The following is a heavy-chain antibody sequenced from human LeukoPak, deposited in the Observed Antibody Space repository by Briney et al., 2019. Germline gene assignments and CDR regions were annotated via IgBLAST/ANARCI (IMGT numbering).Heavy chain of an antibody. D-gene: IGHD2-15*01. CDR1: GYTFTSYD. V-gene: IGHV1-8*01. Sequence: GASVKVSCKASGYTFTSYDINWVRQATGQGLEWMGWVNPNSGHTGYAQKFQGRVTMTRNTSISTAYMELSSLRSEDTVVYYCARGAPGSYCSGGSCPYFDYWGQGTLVSVSS. CDR2: VNPNSGHT. J-gene: IGHJ4*02. CDR3: ARGAPGSYCSGGSCPYFDY.